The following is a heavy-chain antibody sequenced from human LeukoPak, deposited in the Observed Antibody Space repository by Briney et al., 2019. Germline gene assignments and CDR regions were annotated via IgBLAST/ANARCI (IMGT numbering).Heavy chain of an antibody. Sequence: QPGGSLRLSCAASGFTFSSYAMNWVRQAPGKGLEWVSTISGGGGTTYYADSVKGRFTLSRDNSKNTLYLQMDSLRAEDTAMYYCAKFTGRGSCNPLDYWGQGTLVTVSS. CDR3: AKFTGRGSCNPLDY. V-gene: IGHV3-23*01. J-gene: IGHJ4*02. CDR2: ISGGGGTT. CDR1: GFTFSSYA. D-gene: IGHD1-14*01.